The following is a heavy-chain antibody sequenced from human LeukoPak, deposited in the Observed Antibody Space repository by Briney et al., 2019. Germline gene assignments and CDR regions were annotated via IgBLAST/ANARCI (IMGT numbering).Heavy chain of an antibody. CDR1: GGSISSYY. CDR3: ARSLLWFGELLPHNWFDP. D-gene: IGHD3-10*01. J-gene: IGHJ5*02. CDR2: IYYSGST. V-gene: IGHV4-59*08. Sequence: SETLSLTCTVSGGSISSYYWSWIRQPPGKGLERIGYIYYSGSTNYNPSLKSRVTISVDTSKNQFSLKLSSVTAADTAVYYCARSLLWFGELLPHNWFDPWGQGTLVTVSS.